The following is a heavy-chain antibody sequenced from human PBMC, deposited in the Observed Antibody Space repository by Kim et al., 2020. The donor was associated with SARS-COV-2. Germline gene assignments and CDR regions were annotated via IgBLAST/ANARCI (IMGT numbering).Heavy chain of an antibody. CDR2: INPNSGGT. V-gene: IGHV1-2*06. CDR3: ARVPRHYYDSSGYYYIDY. J-gene: IGHJ4*02. D-gene: IGHD3-22*01. CDR1: GYTFTGYY. Sequence: ASVKVSCKASGYTFTGYYMHWVRQAPGQGLEWMGRINPNSGGTNYAQKFQGRVTMTRDTSISTAYMELSRLRSDDTAVYYCARVPRHYYDSSGYYYIDYWGQGTLFTVSS.